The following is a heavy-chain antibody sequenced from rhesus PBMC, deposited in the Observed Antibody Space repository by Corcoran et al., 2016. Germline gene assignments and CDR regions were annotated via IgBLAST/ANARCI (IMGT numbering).Heavy chain of an antibody. V-gene: IGHV4S19*01. Sequence: QVQLQESGPGLVKPSETLSLTCAVSGGSLSSSTCWSWIRPPPGKGREWIGLRSGRRDRTDYNPDPNSRVTMSKDTSKNQFSRELRAVTAADTAVYYGAREGLDSNYGYGGQGVLVTVSS. CDR1: GGSLSSSTC. D-gene: IGHD4-23*01. CDR2: RSGRRDRT. J-gene: IGHJ4*01. CDR3: AREGLDSNYGY.